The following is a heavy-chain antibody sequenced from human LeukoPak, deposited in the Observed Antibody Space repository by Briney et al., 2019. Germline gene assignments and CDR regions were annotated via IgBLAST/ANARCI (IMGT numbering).Heavy chain of an antibody. D-gene: IGHD3-22*01. CDR3: ARAAISKDSGGYFY. V-gene: IGHV1-18*01. CDR1: GYTFTSYG. CDR2: ISGYNGNT. J-gene: IGHJ4*02. Sequence: GASVKASCKASGYTFTSYGISWVRQAPGQGLEWMGWISGYNGNTNYAQKLQGRVTMTTDTSTSTAYMELRSLRSDDTAVYYCARAAISKDSGGYFYWGQGTLVTVSS.